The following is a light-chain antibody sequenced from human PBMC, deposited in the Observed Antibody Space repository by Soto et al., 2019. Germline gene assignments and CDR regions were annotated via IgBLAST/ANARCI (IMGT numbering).Light chain of an antibody. CDR2: GAS. CDR3: QQYGSSPLT. J-gene: IGKJ4*01. CDR1: QSVSSSY. Sequence: EIVWTQSPGTLSLSPGEGATLSCRASQSVSSSYLAWYQQKPGQAPRLLIYGASSRATGIPDRFSGSGSGTDFTLTISRLEPEDFAVYYCQQYGSSPLTFGGGTKVDIK. V-gene: IGKV3-20*01.